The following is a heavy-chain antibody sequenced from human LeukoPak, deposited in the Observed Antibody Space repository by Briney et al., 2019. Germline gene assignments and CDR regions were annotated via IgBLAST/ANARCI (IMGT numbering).Heavy chain of an antibody. D-gene: IGHD4-17*01. Sequence: SETLSLTCSVSDGSITNYYWTWIRQPPGKGLEWIGYIYYSGSTNYNPSLKSRVTVSVDTSKNRFSLKLTSVTAADTAVYYCASLAPTTESFDYWGQGTLVTVSS. CDR1: DGSITNYY. J-gene: IGHJ4*02. V-gene: IGHV4-59*08. CDR3: ASLAPTTESFDY. CDR2: IYYSGST.